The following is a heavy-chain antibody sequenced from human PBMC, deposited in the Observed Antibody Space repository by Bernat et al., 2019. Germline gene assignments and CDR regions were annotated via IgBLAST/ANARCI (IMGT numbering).Heavy chain of an antibody. J-gene: IGHJ4*02. V-gene: IGHV3-23*04. D-gene: IGHD3-22*01. Sequence: EVQLVESGGGLVQPGGSLRLSCAASGFTFSSYAMSWVRQAPGKGLEWVSAISGSGGSTYYADSVKGRFTSSRDNSKNTLYLQMNSLRAEDTAVYYCAKEGSPSPYYYDSSGTFDYWGQGTLVTVSS. CDR2: ISGSGGST. CDR3: AKEGSPSPYYYDSSGTFDY. CDR1: GFTFSSYA.